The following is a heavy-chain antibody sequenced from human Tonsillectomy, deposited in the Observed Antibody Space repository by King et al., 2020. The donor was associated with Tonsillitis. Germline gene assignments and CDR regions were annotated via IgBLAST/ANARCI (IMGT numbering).Heavy chain of an antibody. D-gene: IGHD2-15*01. CDR1: GFTFSSYA. CDR3: VKDCSGGSCYSDYFDS. Sequence: VQLVESGGGLVQPGGSLRLSCSASGFTFSSYAMHWVRQAPGKGLEWVSAISRNGGTTYYTDSVKGRFTFSRDNSKNTLYLQMSGLRAEDTVVYFCVKDCSGGSCYSDYFDSWGQGTLVTVSS. CDR2: ISRNGGTT. J-gene: IGHJ4*02. V-gene: IGHV3-64D*06.